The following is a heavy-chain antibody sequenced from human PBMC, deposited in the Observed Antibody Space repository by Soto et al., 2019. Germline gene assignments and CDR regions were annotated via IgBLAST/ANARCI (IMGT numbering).Heavy chain of an antibody. D-gene: IGHD2-8*01. CDR3: ARGDSTDCSNGVCSFFYNHDMDV. CDR1: GYTFTGYY. Sequence: ASVKVSCKASGYTFTGYYMHWVRQAPGQGLEWMGWINPNSGGTNYAQKFQGWVTMTTDTSISTAYMELTRLTSDDTAIYYCARGDSTDCSNGVCSFFYNHDMDVWGQGTTVTVSS. J-gene: IGHJ6*02. CDR2: INPNSGGT. V-gene: IGHV1-2*04.